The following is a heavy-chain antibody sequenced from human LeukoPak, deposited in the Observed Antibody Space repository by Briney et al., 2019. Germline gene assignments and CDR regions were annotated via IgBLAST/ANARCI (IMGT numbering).Heavy chain of an antibody. CDR2: IGWNSGSI. D-gene: IGHD1-14*01. CDR3: AKDIGQLGMAPTGFDY. Sequence: PGRSLRLSCAASGFTFDDYAIHWVRHAPGKGLEWVSGIGWNSGSIGYADSVKGRFTISRDNAKKSLYLQMNSLRVEDTALYYCAKDIGQLGMAPTGFDYWGQGALVTVSS. J-gene: IGHJ4*02. CDR1: GFTFDDYA. V-gene: IGHV3-9*01.